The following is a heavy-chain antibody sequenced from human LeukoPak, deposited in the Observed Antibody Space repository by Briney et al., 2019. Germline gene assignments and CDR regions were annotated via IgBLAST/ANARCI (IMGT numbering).Heavy chain of an antibody. V-gene: IGHV1-69*04. Sequence: ASVKVSCKASGYTFTSYGISWVRQAPGQGLEWMGRIIPILGIANYAQKFQGRVTITADKSTSTAYMELSSLRSEDTAVYYCARDPKHYYDSSGYAFDIWGQGTMVTVSS. J-gene: IGHJ3*02. CDR2: IIPILGIA. CDR1: GYTFTSYG. CDR3: ARDPKHYYDSSGYAFDI. D-gene: IGHD3-22*01.